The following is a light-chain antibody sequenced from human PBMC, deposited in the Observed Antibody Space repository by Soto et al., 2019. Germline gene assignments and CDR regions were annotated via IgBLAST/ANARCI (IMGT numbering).Light chain of an antibody. CDR1: SSDVGGYNY. CDR2: DVS. V-gene: IGLV2-14*01. Sequence: QSALTQPASVSGSPGQSITISCTGTSSDVGGYNYVSWYQQHPGKAPKLMIYDVSNRPSGVSNRFSGSKSGNTASLTISGLQAEDGADYYCSSYTSSRALDVVFGGGTQLTVL. J-gene: IGLJ2*01. CDR3: SSYTSSRALDVV.